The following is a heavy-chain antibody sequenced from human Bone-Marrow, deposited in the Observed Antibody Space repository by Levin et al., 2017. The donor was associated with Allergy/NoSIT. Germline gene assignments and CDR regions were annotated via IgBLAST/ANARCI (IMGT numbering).Heavy chain of an antibody. CDR2: VKEDGSEE. Sequence: GESLKISCAASGFTFSNYWMNWVRQAPGKGLEWVAGVKEDGSEEQYVDSVKGRFTISRDNAKNLLYLQMNSLRADDTAVYYCVGISGWFYFGFWGQGTLVTVSS. V-gene: IGHV3-7*02. CDR1: GFTFSNYW. D-gene: IGHD6-19*01. J-gene: IGHJ4*02. CDR3: VGISGWFYFGF.